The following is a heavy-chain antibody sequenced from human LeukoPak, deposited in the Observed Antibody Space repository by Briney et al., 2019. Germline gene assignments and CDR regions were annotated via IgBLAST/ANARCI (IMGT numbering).Heavy chain of an antibody. CDR2: ISSSSSYI. V-gene: IGHV3-21*01. Sequence: PGGSLRLSCAASGFTFSSYSMNWVRQAPGKGLEWVSSISSSSSYIYYADSVKGRFTISRDNAKNSLYLQMNSLRAEDTAVYYCARANMVRGVIPLYYSYYMDVWGKGTTVPVPS. D-gene: IGHD3-10*01. CDR1: GFTFSSYS. J-gene: IGHJ6*03. CDR3: ARANMVRGVIPLYYSYYMDV.